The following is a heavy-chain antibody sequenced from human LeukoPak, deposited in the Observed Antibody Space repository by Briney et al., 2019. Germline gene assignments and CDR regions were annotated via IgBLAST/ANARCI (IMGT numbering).Heavy chain of an antibody. J-gene: IGHJ6*02. V-gene: IGHV3-48*03. CDR1: GFTFSSYE. D-gene: IGHD2-2*01. CDR2: ISSSGSAI. CDR3: ARDLGCSSTSCPHYYYYGMDV. Sequence: GGSLRLSCAASGFTFSSYEMNWVRQAPGKGLEWVSYISSSGSAIYYADSVKGRFTISRDNAKNSLYLQMNSLRAEDTAVYYCARDLGCSSTSCPHYYYYGMDVWGQGTTVTVSS.